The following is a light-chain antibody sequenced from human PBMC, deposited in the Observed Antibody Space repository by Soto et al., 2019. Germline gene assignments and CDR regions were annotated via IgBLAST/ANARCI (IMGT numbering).Light chain of an antibody. V-gene: IGKV1-5*03. Sequence: DIQMTQSPSTLSASVGDGVTITCRASRSIGSGLAWYQQRPGKAPKLLIYKATNLQTGVPSRFSGSGSGTDFSLTISSLQPVDSATYYCQQYTDFQYTFGQGTKVEI. CDR3: QQYTDFQYT. J-gene: IGKJ2*01. CDR1: RSIGSG. CDR2: KAT.